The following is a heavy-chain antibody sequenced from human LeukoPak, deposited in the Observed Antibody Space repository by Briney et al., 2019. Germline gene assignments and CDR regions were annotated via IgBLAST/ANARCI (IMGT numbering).Heavy chain of an antibody. Sequence: ASVKVFCKVSGYTLTELSMHWVRQAPGKGLEWMGGFDPEDGETIYAQKFQGRVTMTEDTSTDTAYMELSSLRSEDTAVYYCATTLGYDILTGDDYWGQGTLVTVSS. J-gene: IGHJ4*02. CDR1: GYTLTELS. V-gene: IGHV1-24*01. CDR3: ATTLGYDILTGDDY. CDR2: FDPEDGET. D-gene: IGHD3-9*01.